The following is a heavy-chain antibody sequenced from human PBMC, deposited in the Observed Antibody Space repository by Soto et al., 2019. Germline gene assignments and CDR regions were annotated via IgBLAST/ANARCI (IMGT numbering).Heavy chain of an antibody. Sequence: PSETLSLTCTVSGGSISSSSYYWGWIRQPPGKGLEWIGSIYYSGNTYYNPSLKSRVTISVDTSKNQFSLKLSSVTAADTAVYYCASLYGDYVSYWGQGTLVTVSS. CDR1: GGSISSSSYY. V-gene: IGHV4-39*01. CDR3: ASLYGDYVSY. J-gene: IGHJ4*02. D-gene: IGHD4-17*01. CDR2: IYYSGNT.